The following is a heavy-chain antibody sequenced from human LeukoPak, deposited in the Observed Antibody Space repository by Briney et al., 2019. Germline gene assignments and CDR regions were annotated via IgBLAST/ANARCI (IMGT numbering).Heavy chain of an antibody. CDR1: GFTFSGFA. V-gene: IGHV3-23*01. D-gene: IGHD3-16*01. J-gene: IGHJ6*03. CDR2: ISRSGEST. Sequence: GGSLRLSCAASGFTFSGFAMSWIRQAPGKGLEWVSSISRSGESTFYADSVRGRFTISRDNSKNTVSLQMESLRAEDTALYYCARVGARGYYYYMDVWGKGTTVTISS. CDR3: ARVGARGYYYYMDV.